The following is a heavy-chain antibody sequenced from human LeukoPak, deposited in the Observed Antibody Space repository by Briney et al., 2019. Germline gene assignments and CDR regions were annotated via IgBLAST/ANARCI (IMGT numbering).Heavy chain of an antibody. CDR3: AVSNYVRNWFDP. CDR1: GYSISSGYY. V-gene: IGHV4-38-2*02. Sequence: SETLSLTCTVSGYSISSGYYWGWIRQPPGKGLEWIGSIYHSGSTYYNPSLKSRVTISVDTSKNQFSLKLSSVTAADTAVYYCAVSNYVRNWFDPWGQGTLVTVSS. D-gene: IGHD4-11*01. J-gene: IGHJ5*02. CDR2: IYHSGST.